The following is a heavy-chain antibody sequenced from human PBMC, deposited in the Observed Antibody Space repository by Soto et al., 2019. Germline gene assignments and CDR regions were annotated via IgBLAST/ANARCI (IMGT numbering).Heavy chain of an antibody. V-gene: IGHV1-8*01. CDR2: MNPNSGNT. Sequence: QVQLVQSGAEVKKPGASVKVSCKASGYTFTSYDINWVRQATGQGLEWMGWMNPNSGNTGYAQKFQGRGTMTRNTSISTAYSELSSLRSEDTAVYYCARWPDGYYYYGMDVWGQGTTVTVSS. CDR1: GYTFTSYD. J-gene: IGHJ6*02. CDR3: ARWPDGYYYYGMDV.